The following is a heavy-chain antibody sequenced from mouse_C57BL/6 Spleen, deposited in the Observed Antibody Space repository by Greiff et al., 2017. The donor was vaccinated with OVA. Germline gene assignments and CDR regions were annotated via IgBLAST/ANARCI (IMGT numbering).Heavy chain of an antibody. CDR2: INPNNGGT. V-gene: IGHV1-22*01. D-gene: IGHD2-1*01. CDR1: GYTFTDYN. Sequence: VQLQQSGPELVKPGASVKMSCKASGYTFTDYNMHWVKQSHGKSLEWIGYINPNNGGTSYHQKFKGKGTLTVNKSSSTAYMELRSLTSEDSAVYYWARPGLYGNYAWFAYWGQGTLVTVSA. J-gene: IGHJ3*01. CDR3: ARPGLYGNYAWFAY.